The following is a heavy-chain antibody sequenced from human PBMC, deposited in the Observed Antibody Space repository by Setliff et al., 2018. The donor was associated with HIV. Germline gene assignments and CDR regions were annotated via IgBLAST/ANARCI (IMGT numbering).Heavy chain of an antibody. CDR1: GYTFTDYY. J-gene: IGHJ6*03. D-gene: IGHD3-16*01. CDR2: INPKSGGT. V-gene: IGHV1-2*02. CDR3: ARDGGGPGDYYYYYMDV. Sequence: GASVKVSCKASGYTFTDYYMHWVRQAPGQGLEWMGWINPKSGGTNSALKFQGRVTMTRDTSISTAYMELSRLRSDDTAVYYCARDGGGPGDYYYYYMDVWAKRDHGHRLL.